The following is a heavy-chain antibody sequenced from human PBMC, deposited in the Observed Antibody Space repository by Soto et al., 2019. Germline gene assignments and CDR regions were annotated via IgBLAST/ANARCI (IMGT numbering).Heavy chain of an antibody. Sequence: EVQLLESGGGLVQPGGSLRLSCAASGFTFSSYAMSWVRQAPGKGLEWVSAISGSGGSTYYADSVKGRFTISRDNSKNTLYLQMNSLRAEDTAVYYCAKADYVWGSYRFGPAFDIWGQGTMVTVSS. CDR2: ISGSGGST. V-gene: IGHV3-23*01. D-gene: IGHD3-16*02. CDR1: GFTFSSYA. CDR3: AKADYVWGSYRFGPAFDI. J-gene: IGHJ3*02.